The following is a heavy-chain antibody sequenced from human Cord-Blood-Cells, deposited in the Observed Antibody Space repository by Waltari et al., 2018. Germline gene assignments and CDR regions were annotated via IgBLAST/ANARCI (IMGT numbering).Heavy chain of an antibody. J-gene: IGHJ4*02. CDR2: IKQDGSEK. CDR1: GFTLSSYW. Sequence: EVQLVESGGGLVQPGGSLSLSCAAPGFTLSSYWMSWVRQAPGKGLEWVANIKQDGSEKYYVDSVKGRFTISRDNAKNSLYLQMNSLRAEDTAVYYCARDSGDFDYWGQGTLVTVSS. CDR3: ARDSGDFDY. D-gene: IGHD2-21*01. V-gene: IGHV3-7*01.